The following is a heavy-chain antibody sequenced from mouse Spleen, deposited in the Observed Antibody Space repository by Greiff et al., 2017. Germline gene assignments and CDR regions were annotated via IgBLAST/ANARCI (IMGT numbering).Heavy chain of an antibody. CDR2: IYPGSGNT. J-gene: IGHJ3*01. D-gene: IGHD1-1*01. CDR3: ARSPYGSSYGWFAY. CDR1: GYTFTDYY. V-gene: IGHV1-76*01. Sequence: QVQLQQSGAELVRPGASVKLSCKASGYTFTDYYINWVKQRPGQGLEWIARIYPGSGNTYYNEKFKGKATLTAEKSSSTAYMQLSSLTSEDSAVYFCARSPYGSSYGWFAYWGQGTLVTVSA.